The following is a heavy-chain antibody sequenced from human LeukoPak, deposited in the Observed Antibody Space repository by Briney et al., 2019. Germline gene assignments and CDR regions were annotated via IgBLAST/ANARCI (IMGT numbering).Heavy chain of an antibody. CDR2: IAVYNGDT. D-gene: IGHD6-19*01. J-gene: IGHJ4*02. CDR1: GYTFTSYG. Sequence: GASVKVSCKASGYTFTSYGISWVRQAPGQGPEWMGWIAVYNGDTKFLQKLQGRVTLTTDASTNTAYMELRSLTSDDTAVYYCARQAGYSTGWYGGYYFDHWGQGTPVTVSA. CDR3: ARQAGYSTGWYGGYYFDH. V-gene: IGHV1-18*01.